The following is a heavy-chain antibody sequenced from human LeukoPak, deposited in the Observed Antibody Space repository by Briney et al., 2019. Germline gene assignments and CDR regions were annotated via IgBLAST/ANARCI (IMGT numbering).Heavy chain of an antibody. CDR1: GYTFTSYG. J-gene: IGHJ6*02. D-gene: IGHD3-3*01. CDR2: ISAYNGNT. CDR3: ARYYDFWSASREPGDYYYGMDV. V-gene: IGHV1-18*01. Sequence: GASVKVSCKASGYTFTSYGISWVRQAPGQGLEWMGWISAYNGNTNYAQKLQGRVTMTTDTSTSTAYMELRSLRSDDTAVYYCARYYDFWSASREPGDYYYGMDVWGQGTTVTVSS.